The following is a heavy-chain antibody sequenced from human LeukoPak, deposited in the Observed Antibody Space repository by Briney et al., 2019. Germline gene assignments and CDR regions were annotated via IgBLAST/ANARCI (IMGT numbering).Heavy chain of an antibody. CDR2: IRSKAYGGTT. Sequence: PGGSLRLSCTASGFTFRDYTMSWVRQAPGKGLEWVGFIRSKAYGGTTEYAASVKGRFTISRDDSKSIAYLQMNSLRAEDTAVYYCARAPGYRSFLDYWGQGTQVTVSS. J-gene: IGHJ4*02. D-gene: IGHD6-13*01. CDR3: ARAPGYRSFLDY. CDR1: GFTFRDYT. V-gene: IGHV3-49*04.